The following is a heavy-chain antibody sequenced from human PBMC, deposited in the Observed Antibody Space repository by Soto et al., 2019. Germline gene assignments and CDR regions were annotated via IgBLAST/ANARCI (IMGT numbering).Heavy chain of an antibody. CDR1: GYTFTGYY. D-gene: IGHD6-6*01. V-gene: IGHV1-2*04. Sequence: QVQLVQSGDEVKKPGASVKVSCKSSGYTFTGYYMHWVRQAPGQGLEWMGWINPNSGGTNYAQKFQGWVTMTRDTSISTAYMDLSRLRSDDTAVYYCARDRYSSSLFDYWGQGTLVTVSS. J-gene: IGHJ4*02. CDR3: ARDRYSSSLFDY. CDR2: INPNSGGT.